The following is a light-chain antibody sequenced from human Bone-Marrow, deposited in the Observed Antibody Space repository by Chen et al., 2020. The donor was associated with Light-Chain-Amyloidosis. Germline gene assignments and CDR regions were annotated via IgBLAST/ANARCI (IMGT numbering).Light chain of an antibody. CDR2: GAS. J-gene: IGKJ1*01. CDR1: QSISSN. V-gene: IGKV3-15*01. Sequence: EIVMTQSPATLSVSPGERATLSCRASQSISSNLAWYQQKPGQATRLLIYGASTRATDIPARFSGSGSGTEFTLTISSLQSEDCAVYYCQQYNQWPWTFGQGTTVEIK. CDR3: QQYNQWPWT.